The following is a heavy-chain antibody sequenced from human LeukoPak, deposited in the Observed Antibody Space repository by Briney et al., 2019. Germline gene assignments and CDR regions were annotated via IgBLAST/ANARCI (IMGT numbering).Heavy chain of an antibody. CDR2: IMRDGSEK. D-gene: IGHD5-18*01. CDR1: GFSFSTFG. V-gene: IGHV3-7*01. Sequence: GGSLRLSCVASGFSFSTFGMHWVRQPPGKGLEWVANIMRDGSEKYYVDSVKGRFTISRDNAKNSLYLQMNSLRAEDTAVYYCARDPSRGYSYGYADYWGQGSLVIVSS. CDR3: ARDPSRGYSYGYADY. J-gene: IGHJ4*02.